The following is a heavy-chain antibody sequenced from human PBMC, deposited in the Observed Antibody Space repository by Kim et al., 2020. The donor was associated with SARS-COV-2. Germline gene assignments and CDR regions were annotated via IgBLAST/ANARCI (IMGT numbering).Heavy chain of an antibody. Sequence: GGSLRLSCAASGFTFSNAWMSWVRQAPGKGLECVGRIKSKTGGGTTDYAAPGKCRFTISRDDSKNTLYLQMNSLKTEDTAVYVCTTDDIVVVVAATLYAFDIWGQGTMVIVSS. V-gene: IGHV3-15*01. CDR3: TTDDIVVVVAATLYAFDI. CDR1: GFTFSNAW. CDR2: IKSKTGGGTT. D-gene: IGHD2-15*01. J-gene: IGHJ3*02.